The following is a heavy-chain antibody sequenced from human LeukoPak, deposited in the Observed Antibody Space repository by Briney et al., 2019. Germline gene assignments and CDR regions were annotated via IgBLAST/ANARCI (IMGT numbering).Heavy chain of an antibody. D-gene: IGHD6-13*01. V-gene: IGHV3-11*04. J-gene: IGHJ4*02. Sequence: GGSLRLSCTVSGFTFSDYYMSWVRQAPGKGLEWVSYTSSSGSMLHYADSVEGRFTISRDNGKSSLYLQMSSLRVEDTAVYYCTRRPYSSSWYYFDYWGQGTLVTVSS. CDR3: TRRPYSSSWYYFDY. CDR2: TSSSGSML. CDR1: GFTFSDYY.